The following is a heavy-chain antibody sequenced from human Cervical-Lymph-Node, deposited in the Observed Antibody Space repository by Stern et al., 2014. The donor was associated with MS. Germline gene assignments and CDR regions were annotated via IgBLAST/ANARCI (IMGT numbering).Heavy chain of an antibody. CDR3: ARGGEVAGWTDFDY. D-gene: IGHD6-19*01. CDR1: GGTFSRYA. V-gene: IGHV1-69*01. Sequence: VQLVESGAEVKKPGSSVKVSCKASGGTFSRYAISWVRQAPGQGLECMGGIIPIFGTANDAQKFQGRVTITADESTSTAYMELSSLRSEDTAVYYCARGGEVAGWTDFDYWGQGTLVTVST. CDR2: IIPIFGTA. J-gene: IGHJ4*02.